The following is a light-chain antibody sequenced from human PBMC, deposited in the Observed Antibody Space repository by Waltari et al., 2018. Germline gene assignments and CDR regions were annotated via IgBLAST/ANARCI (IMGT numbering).Light chain of an antibody. CDR2: WAS. Sequence: DIVMTQSPDSLAVSLGERATINCKSSQSVLYSSNNKNYLAWYQHKPGQPPKLPIYWASNRESGVPDRVSGSGCGTDFTLTIRSLQAEDVAVYYCQQYYTTPFTFGPGTKVDIK. V-gene: IGKV4-1*01. CDR1: QSVLYSSNNKNY. J-gene: IGKJ3*01. CDR3: QQYYTTPFT.